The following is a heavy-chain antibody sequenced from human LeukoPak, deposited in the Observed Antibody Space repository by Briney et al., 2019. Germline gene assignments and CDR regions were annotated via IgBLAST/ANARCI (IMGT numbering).Heavy chain of an antibody. Sequence: SETLSLTCTVSGYSVRSGYYWGWIRQSPGKDLGWIGTMYHSGSTHYNPSLKSRVIISVDTSKNQFSLKLSSVTAADTAVYYCARDRSSAYTRDWFDPWGQGVLVTVSS. CDR2: MYHSGST. CDR1: GYSVRSGYY. V-gene: IGHV4-38-2*02. J-gene: IGHJ5*02. D-gene: IGHD6-19*01. CDR3: ARDRSSAYTRDWFDP.